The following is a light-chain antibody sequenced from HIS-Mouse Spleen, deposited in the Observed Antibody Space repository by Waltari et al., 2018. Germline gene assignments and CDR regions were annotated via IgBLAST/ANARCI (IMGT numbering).Light chain of an antibody. CDR3: AAWDDSLNGPV. Sequence: QSVLTQPPSASGTTGQRVTISCSGRSSNNGSKTVPWYQPLPGTAPTLLIYRNNQRPSGVPDRFSGSKSGTSASLAISGLQSEDEADYYCAAWDDSLNGPVFGGGTKLTVL. CDR2: RNN. V-gene: IGLV1-44*01. J-gene: IGLJ3*02. CDR1: SSNNGSKT.